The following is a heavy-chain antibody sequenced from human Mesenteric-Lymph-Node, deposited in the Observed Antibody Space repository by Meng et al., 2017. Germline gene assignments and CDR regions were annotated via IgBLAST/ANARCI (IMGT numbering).Heavy chain of an antibody. CDR2: IYYSGTA. D-gene: IGHD2-8*01. V-gene: IGHV4-39*07. J-gene: IGHJ5*02. CDR3: ARVPYCTNGVCYWGWFDP. CDR1: GGSISGSTYY. Sequence: SETLSLTCTVSGGSISGSTYYWDWIRQPPGKGLEWIGGIYYSGTAYYNAPLKSRVTISVDTSKSQFSLKLSSVTAADTAVYYCARVPYCTNGVCYWGWFDPWGQGTLVTVSS.